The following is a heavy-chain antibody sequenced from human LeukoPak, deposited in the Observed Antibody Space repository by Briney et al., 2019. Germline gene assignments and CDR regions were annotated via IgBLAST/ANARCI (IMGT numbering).Heavy chain of an antibody. V-gene: IGHV3-33*01. Sequence: GGPLRLSCAASGFTFSSYGMHWVRQAPGKGLEWVAVIWYDGSNKYYADSVKGRFTISRDNSKNTLYLQMNSLRAEDTAVYYCARDLYSSGWYGGGYWGQGTLVTVSS. CDR1: GFTFSSYG. CDR2: IWYDGSNK. CDR3: ARDLYSSGWYGGGY. J-gene: IGHJ4*02. D-gene: IGHD6-19*01.